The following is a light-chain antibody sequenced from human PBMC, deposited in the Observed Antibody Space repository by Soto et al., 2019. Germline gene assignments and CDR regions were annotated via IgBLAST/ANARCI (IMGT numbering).Light chain of an antibody. CDR3: QQYGSSPWT. J-gene: IGKJ1*01. CDR2: GAS. Sequence: EIVLTQSPCTLSFSAGERSTLSFMASQSVSSSYLAWYQQKPGQAPRLLIYGASSRATGIPDRFSGSGSGTDFTLTISRLEPEDFAVYYCQQYGSSPWTFGQGTKVDI. CDR1: QSVSSSY. V-gene: IGKV3-20*01.